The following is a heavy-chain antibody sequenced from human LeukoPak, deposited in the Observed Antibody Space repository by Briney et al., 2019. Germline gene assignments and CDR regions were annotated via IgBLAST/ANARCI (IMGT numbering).Heavy chain of an antibody. CDR3: VRGLGS. V-gene: IGHV3-74*01. Sequence: GGSLRLSCAASGFTFSSDWMHWVRQAPGKGLVCVSYINGDGSSTNYADSVRGRFTISRDNAKKTLYLQMNSLRDEDTAVYYCVRGLGSWGLGTLVTVSS. D-gene: IGHD3-16*01. CDR1: GFTFSSDW. J-gene: IGHJ4*02. CDR2: INGDGSST.